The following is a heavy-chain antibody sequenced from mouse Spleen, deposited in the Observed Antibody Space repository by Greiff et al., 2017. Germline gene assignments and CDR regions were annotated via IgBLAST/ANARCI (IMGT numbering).Heavy chain of an antibody. V-gene: IGHV1-4*01. J-gene: IGHJ3*01. Sequence: CTASGSTFTSYTMHWVKQRPGQGLEWIGYINPSSGYTKYNQKFKDKATLTADKSSSTAYMQLSSLTSEDSAVYYCARVDDYDGGAWFAYWGQGTLVTVSA. CDR1: GSTFTSYT. CDR2: INPSSGYT. CDR3: ARVDDYDGGAWFAY. D-gene: IGHD2-4*01.